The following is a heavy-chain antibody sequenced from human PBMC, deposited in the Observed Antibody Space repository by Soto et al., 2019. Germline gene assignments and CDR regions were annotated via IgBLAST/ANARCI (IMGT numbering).Heavy chain of an antibody. CDR3: ARVLRYCSGGSCYSPSDV. J-gene: IGHJ6*02. V-gene: IGHV1-69*06. CDR2: IIPIFGTA. CDR1: GGTFSSYA. D-gene: IGHD2-15*01. Sequence: SVKVSCKASGGTFSSYAISWVRQAPGQGLERMGGIIPIFGTANYAQKFQGRVTITADKSTSTAYMELSSLRSEDTAVYYCARVLRYCSGGSCYSPSDVWGQGTTVTVSS.